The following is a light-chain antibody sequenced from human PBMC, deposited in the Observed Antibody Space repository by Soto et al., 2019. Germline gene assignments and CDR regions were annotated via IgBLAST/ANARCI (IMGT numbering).Light chain of an antibody. CDR3: QQYSSFPWT. J-gene: IGKJ1*01. CDR1: QSISSW. V-gene: IGKV1-5*03. Sequence: DIQMTQSPSTLSASVGDRVTITCRASQSISSWLAWCQQKPGKAPKLLIYQASILESGVPSRFSGSGSGTEFTLTISSLQPDDFATYYCQQYSSFPWTFGLGTKVEIK. CDR2: QAS.